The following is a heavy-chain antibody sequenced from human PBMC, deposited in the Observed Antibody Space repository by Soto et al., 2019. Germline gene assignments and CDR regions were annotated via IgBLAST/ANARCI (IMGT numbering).Heavy chain of an antibody. Sequence: GGSLRLSCAASGFTFSSYGMHWVRQAPGKGLEWVAVIWYDGSNKYYADSVKGRFTISRDNSKNTLYLQMNSLRAEDTAVYYCARDSAPSDIVATTTNPMDVWGKGTTVTVSS. CDR2: IWYDGSNK. D-gene: IGHD5-12*01. J-gene: IGHJ6*04. CDR3: ARDSAPSDIVATTTNPMDV. V-gene: IGHV3-33*01. CDR1: GFTFSSYG.